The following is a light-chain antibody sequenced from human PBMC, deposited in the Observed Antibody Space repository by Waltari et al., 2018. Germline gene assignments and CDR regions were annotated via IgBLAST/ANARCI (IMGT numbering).Light chain of an antibody. J-gene: IGLJ2*01. V-gene: IGLV2-14*03. Sequence: QSALTQPASVSGSPGKSITISCTGTSSAVGAYYYVSWYQHHPGKAPKLMIYDVTYRPSGVSNRFSGSKSGNTASLTVSGLQAEDEADYYCSSYTRNSPHVVFGGGTKLTVL. CDR1: SSAVGAYYY. CDR2: DVT. CDR3: SSYTRNSPHVV.